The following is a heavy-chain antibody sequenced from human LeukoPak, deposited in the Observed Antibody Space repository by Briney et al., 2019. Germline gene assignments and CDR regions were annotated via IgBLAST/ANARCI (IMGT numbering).Heavy chain of an antibody. CDR2: IRSKSNGGTV. CDR1: GFTFSDAW. Sequence: GGSLRLSCAASGFTFSDAWMNWFRQAPGKGLEWIGFIRSKSNGGTVDYAPPVRGRFAISRDDSQNMLYLQMNSLRAEDTAVYYCARDGLRSGWDSYYFDYWGQGTLVTVSS. CDR3: ARDGLRSGWDSYYFDY. V-gene: IGHV3-15*01. D-gene: IGHD6-19*01. J-gene: IGHJ4*02.